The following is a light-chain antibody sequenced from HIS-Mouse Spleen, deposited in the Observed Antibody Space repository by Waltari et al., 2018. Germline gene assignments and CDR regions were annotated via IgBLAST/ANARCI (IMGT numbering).Light chain of an antibody. V-gene: IGLV2-23*01. J-gene: IGLJ2*01. CDR3: CSYAGSSTVV. CDR1: SSDVGSYNL. CDR2: EGS. Sequence: QSALTQPASVSGSPGQSITISCTGTSSDVGSYNLVPRYQQHPGKAPKLMIYEGSKRPSGVSNRFSGSKSGNTASLTISGLQAEDEADYYCCSYAGSSTVVFGGGTKLTVL.